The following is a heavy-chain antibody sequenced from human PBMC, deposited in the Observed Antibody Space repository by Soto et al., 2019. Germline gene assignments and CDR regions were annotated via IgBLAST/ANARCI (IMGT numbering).Heavy chain of an antibody. CDR2: IYPGDSDT. CDR1: GYSFNSHW. D-gene: IGHD3-10*01. Sequence: PGESLKISCKGSGYSFNSHWIGWVRQVPGKGLEWMGIIYPGDSDTRYSPSFQGQVTISADKSTSTAYLQWSSLKASDTAMYYCAGGGVRGVITRTRDYYGMDVWGQGTTVTVSS. CDR3: AGGGVRGVITRTRDYYGMDV. J-gene: IGHJ6*02. V-gene: IGHV5-51*01.